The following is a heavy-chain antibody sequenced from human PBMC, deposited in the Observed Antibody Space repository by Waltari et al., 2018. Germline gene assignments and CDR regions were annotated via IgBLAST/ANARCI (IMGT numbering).Heavy chain of an antibody. CDR1: VSTSGSYN. CDR3: ARDHEYGGKADY. Sequence: EVQLVESGGAVVKPGGSLSLSCAASVSTSGSYNMNWVRQAPGKGLEWDSIISYSSSYIYYADSVKGRFTVSRDNAKNSLYLQMNSLRAEDTAVYYCARDHEYGGKADYWGQGTLVTVSS. CDR2: ISYSSSYI. D-gene: IGHD4-17*01. V-gene: IGHV3-21*01. J-gene: IGHJ4*02.